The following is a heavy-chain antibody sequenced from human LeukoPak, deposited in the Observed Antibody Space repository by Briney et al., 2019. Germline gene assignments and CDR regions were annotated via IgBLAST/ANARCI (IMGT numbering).Heavy chain of an antibody. D-gene: IGHD2-21*02. J-gene: IGHJ4*02. V-gene: IGHV4-4*02. CDR1: GGSISSSNW. CDR3: AKDACGGDCYLFYY. Sequence: SETLSLTCAVSGGSISSSNWWSWVRQPPGKGLEWIGEIYHSGSTNYNPSLKSRVTISVDKSKNQFSLKLSSVTAADTAVYYCAKDACGGDCYLFYYWGQGTLSPSPQ. CDR2: IYHSGST.